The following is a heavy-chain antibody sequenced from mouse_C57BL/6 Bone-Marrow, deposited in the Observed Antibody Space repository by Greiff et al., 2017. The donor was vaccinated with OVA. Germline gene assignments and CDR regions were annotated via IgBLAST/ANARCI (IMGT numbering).Heavy chain of an antibody. Sequence: EVKLMESGAGLVKPGGSLKLSCAASGFTFSSYAMSWVRQTPEKRLEWVAYISSGGDYIYYADTVKGRFTISRDNARNTLYLQMSSLKSEDTAMYYCTRYGYDGTHYYAMDYWGQGTSVTVSS. CDR2: ISSGGDYI. CDR3: TRYGYDGTHYYAMDY. D-gene: IGHD2-2*01. CDR1: GFTFSSYA. J-gene: IGHJ4*01. V-gene: IGHV5-9-1*02.